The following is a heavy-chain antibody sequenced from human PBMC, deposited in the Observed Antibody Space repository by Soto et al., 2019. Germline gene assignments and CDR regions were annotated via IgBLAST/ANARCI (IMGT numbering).Heavy chain of an antibody. D-gene: IGHD5-12*01. Sequence: NPSETLSLTCAVYGGSFSGYYWSWIRQPPGKGLEWIGEINHSGSTNYNPSLKSRVTISVDTSKNQFSLKLSSVTAADTAVYYCARRRRDGYKAGPPDYWGQGTLVTVSS. CDR2: INHSGST. V-gene: IGHV4-34*01. CDR3: ARRRRDGYKAGPPDY. J-gene: IGHJ4*02. CDR1: GGSFSGYY.